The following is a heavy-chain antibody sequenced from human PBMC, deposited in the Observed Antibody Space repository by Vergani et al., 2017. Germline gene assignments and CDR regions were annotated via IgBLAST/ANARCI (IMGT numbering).Heavy chain of an antibody. V-gene: IGHV4-39*07. CDR2: IYYSGST. Sequence: QLQLQESGPGLVKPSETLSLTCSVSGGSISSSSYYWGWLRQPPGKGLEWIGSIYYSGSTYYNPSLKSRVTISVDTSKNQFSLKLSSVTAADTAVYYCARDHYDFFSFDYWGQGTLVTVSS. D-gene: IGHD3-3*01. CDR3: ARDHYDFFSFDY. CDR1: GGSISSSSYY. J-gene: IGHJ4*02.